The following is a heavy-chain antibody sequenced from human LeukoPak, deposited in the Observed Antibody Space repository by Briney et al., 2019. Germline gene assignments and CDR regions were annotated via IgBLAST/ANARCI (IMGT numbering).Heavy chain of an antibody. CDR3: ARGEGSSSWYLYYYMDV. Sequence: ASVKVSCKASGYTLTSYDINWVRQATGQGLEWMGWMNPNSGNTGYAQKFQGRVTMTRNTSISTAYMELSSLRSEDTAVYYCARGEGSSSWYLYYYMDVWGKGTTVTVSS. CDR2: MNPNSGNT. J-gene: IGHJ6*03. D-gene: IGHD6-13*01. V-gene: IGHV1-8*01. CDR1: GYTLTSYD.